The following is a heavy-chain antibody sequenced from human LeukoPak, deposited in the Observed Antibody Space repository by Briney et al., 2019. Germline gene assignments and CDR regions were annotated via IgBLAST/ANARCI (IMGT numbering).Heavy chain of an antibody. CDR1: GGTFSSYA. D-gene: IGHD6-19*01. CDR3: GSGDGAVAGNRY. CDR2: IIPILGIA. V-gene: IGHV1-69*04. J-gene: IGHJ4*02. Sequence: ASVKVSCKASGGTFSSYAISWVRQAPGQGLEWMGRIIPILGIANYAQKFQGRVTITADKSTSTAYMELSSLRSEDTAVYYCGSGDGAVAGNRYWGQGTLVTVSS.